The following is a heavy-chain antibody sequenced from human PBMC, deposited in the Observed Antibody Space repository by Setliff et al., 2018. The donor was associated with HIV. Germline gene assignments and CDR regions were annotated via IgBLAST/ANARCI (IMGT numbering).Heavy chain of an antibody. CDR1: GGSISSHY. Sequence: SETLSLTCTVSGGSISSHYWGWIRQPPGKGLEWIGYIYYSGSTNYNPSLKSRVSISLDTSKKQVSLKLNSVTAADTAVYYCARGQYSSDWNYFDSWGQGAQVTVSS. CDR2: IYYSGST. CDR3: ARGQYSSDWNYFDS. D-gene: IGHD6-19*01. J-gene: IGHJ4*02. V-gene: IGHV4-59*11.